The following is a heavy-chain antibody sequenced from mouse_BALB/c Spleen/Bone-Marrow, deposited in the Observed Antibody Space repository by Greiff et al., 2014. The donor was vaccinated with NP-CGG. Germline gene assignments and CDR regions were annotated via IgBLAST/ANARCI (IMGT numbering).Heavy chain of an antibody. J-gene: IGHJ4*01. D-gene: IGHD2-2*01. V-gene: IGHV6-6*01. CDR3: TRRGYRAMDY. CDR2: IRSKANNHAT. CDR1: GITFSDAW. Sequence: EVQLQESGGGLVQPGGSMKLSCAVSGITFSDAWMDWVRQSPEKGLEWVAEIRSKANNHATYYAETVKGRFTISKDDSKSSVYLKMISLRAEDTDIYYCTRRGYRAMDYWGQGTSVTVSS.